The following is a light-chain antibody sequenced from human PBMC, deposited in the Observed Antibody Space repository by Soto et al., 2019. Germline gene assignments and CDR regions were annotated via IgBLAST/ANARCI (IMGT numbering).Light chain of an antibody. Sequence: QSVLTQPPSASGTPGQRVTISCSGTTSNIGSNTVSWYQHLPGTAPKLLIFSNNQRPSGVPDRLSGSKSGTSASLAIGGLQSDDEADYYCAAWDDSLSAYVFGTGTKVTVL. CDR3: AAWDDSLSAYV. CDR1: TSNIGSNT. J-gene: IGLJ1*01. V-gene: IGLV1-44*01. CDR2: SNN.